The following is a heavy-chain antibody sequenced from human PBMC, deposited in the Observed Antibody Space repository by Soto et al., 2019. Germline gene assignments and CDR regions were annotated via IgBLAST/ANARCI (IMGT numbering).Heavy chain of an antibody. V-gene: IGHV3-23*01. J-gene: IGHJ4*02. D-gene: IGHD1-7*01. Sequence: EVQLLESGGGLEQPGGSLRLSCAASGFTFSNYAMNWVRQAPGKGLEWVSVITSSGGSTNYADSVKGRFTISRDNSKSTLYLQMNSLRVEDTAVYYCAKEGWPGTISYWGQGALVTVSS. CDR3: AKEGWPGTISY. CDR2: ITSSGGST. CDR1: GFTFSNYA.